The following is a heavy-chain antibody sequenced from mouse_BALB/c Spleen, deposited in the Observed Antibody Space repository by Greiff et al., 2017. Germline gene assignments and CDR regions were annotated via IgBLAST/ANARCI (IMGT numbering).Heavy chain of an antibody. CDR1: GFNIKDTY. J-gene: IGHJ3*01. CDR2: IDPANGNT. V-gene: IGHV14-3*02. CDR3: ARPSTMITTLAY. D-gene: IGHD2-4*01. Sequence: VQLKQSGAELVKPGASVKLSCTASGFNIKDTYMHWVKQRPEQGLEWIGRIDPANGNTKYDPKFQGKATITADTSSNTAYLQLSSLTSEDTAVYYCARPSTMITTLAYWGQGTLVTVSA.